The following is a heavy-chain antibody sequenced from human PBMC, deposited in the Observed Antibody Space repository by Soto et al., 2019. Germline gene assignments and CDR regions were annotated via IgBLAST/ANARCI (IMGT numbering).Heavy chain of an antibody. Sequence: QVQLVQSGAEVKKPGSSVKVSCKASGGTFSSYTISWVRQAPGQGLEWMGRSIPILGIANYAQKFQGRVTITPDNSTSTAYMELSSLRAEDKAVYYCARAGGDIVVVPAAIPTVKNAFDIWGQGTMVTVSS. V-gene: IGHV1-69*02. CDR3: ARAGGDIVVVPAAIPTVKNAFDI. CDR1: GGTFSSYT. J-gene: IGHJ3*02. CDR2: SIPILGIA. D-gene: IGHD2-2*01.